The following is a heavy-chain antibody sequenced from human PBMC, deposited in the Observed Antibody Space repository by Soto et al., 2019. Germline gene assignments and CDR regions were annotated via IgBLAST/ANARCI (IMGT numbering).Heavy chain of an antibody. CDR3: AAGHRAAAASYYYYGMDV. CDR2: IVVGSGNT. V-gene: IGHV1-58*01. D-gene: IGHD6-13*01. J-gene: IGHJ6*02. CDR1: GFTFTSSA. Sequence: SVKVSCKASGFTFTSSAVQWVRQARGQRLEWIGWIVVGSGNTNYAQKFQERVTITRDMSTSTAYMELSSLRSEDTAVYYCAAGHRAAAASYYYYGMDVWGQGTTVTVSS.